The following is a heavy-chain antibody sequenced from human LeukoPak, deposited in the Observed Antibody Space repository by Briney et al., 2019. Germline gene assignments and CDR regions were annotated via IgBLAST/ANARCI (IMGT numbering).Heavy chain of an antibody. D-gene: IGHD3-22*01. CDR3: ARQTMIVVVITSFSPDAFDL. Sequence: SETLSLTCTVSGGSISSSSYYWGWIRQPRGKGLEWIGSIYYSGSTYYNPSLKSRVTISVDTSKNQFSLKLSSVTAADTAVYYCARQTMIVVVITSFSPDAFDLWGQGTMVTVSS. CDR1: GGSISSSSYY. J-gene: IGHJ3*01. V-gene: IGHV4-39*01. CDR2: IYYSGST.